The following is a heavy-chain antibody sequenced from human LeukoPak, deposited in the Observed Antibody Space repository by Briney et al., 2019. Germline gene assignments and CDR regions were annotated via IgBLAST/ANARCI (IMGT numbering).Heavy chain of an antibody. J-gene: IGHJ4*02. CDR1: GCTFTSYA. CDR2: INAGNGNT. Sequence: GASVKVPCKASGCTFTSYAMHWVRQAPGQRLEWMGWINAGNGNTKYSQKFQGRVTITRDTSASTAYMELSSLRSEDTAVYYCARALRSGYGSGSYYRKMNDYWGQGTLVTVSS. V-gene: IGHV1-3*01. D-gene: IGHD3-10*01. CDR3: ARALRSGYGSGSYYRKMNDY.